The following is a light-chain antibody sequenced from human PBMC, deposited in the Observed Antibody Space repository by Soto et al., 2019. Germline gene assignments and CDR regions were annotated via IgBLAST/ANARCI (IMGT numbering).Light chain of an antibody. V-gene: IGKV4-1*01. CDR1: QSVLYSSNNNNY. J-gene: IGKJ1*01. Sequence: DRLLTPSPDSLAVSLGERATINCKSIQSVLYSSNNNNYLAWYQQTPGQPPKLLISWASTRESGVPDRFSGSGSGTEFTLTISRLQPDDFATYYCQQYNSYSTFGQGTKVDIK. CDR2: WAS. CDR3: QQYNSYST.